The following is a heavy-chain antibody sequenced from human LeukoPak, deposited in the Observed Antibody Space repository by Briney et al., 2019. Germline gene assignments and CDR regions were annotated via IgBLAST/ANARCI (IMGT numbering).Heavy chain of an antibody. D-gene: IGHD3-22*01. CDR1: GFTFDDYA. CDR3: AKGDYYDSSGYFTTLDY. J-gene: IGHJ4*02. Sequence: GRSLRLSCAASGFTFDDYAMHWVRQAPGRGLEWVSGISWNSGSIGYADSVKGRFTISRDNAKNSLYLQMNSLRAEDTALYYCAKGDYYDSSGYFTTLDYWGQGTLVTVSS. V-gene: IGHV3-9*01. CDR2: ISWNSGSI.